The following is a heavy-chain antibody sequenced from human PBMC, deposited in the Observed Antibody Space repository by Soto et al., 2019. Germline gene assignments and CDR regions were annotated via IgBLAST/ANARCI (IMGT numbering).Heavy chain of an antibody. CDR2: INPNSGGT. J-gene: IGHJ5*02. D-gene: IGHD6-13*01. CDR1: GYTFTGYY. Sequence: ASVKVSCKASGYTFTGYYMHWVRQAPGQGLEWMGWINPNSGGTNYAQKFQGWVTMTRDTPISTAYMELSRLRSDDTAVYYCARSPSGIAAAHRFDPWGQGTLVTVSS. CDR3: ARSPSGIAAAHRFDP. V-gene: IGHV1-2*04.